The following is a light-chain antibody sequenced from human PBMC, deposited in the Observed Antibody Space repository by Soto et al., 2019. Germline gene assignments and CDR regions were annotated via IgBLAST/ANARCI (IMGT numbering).Light chain of an antibody. CDR3: QQYGSSPYT. CDR1: QSVSSSY. CDR2: GAS. J-gene: IGKJ2*01. V-gene: IGKV3-20*01. Sequence: EIVLTQSPGTLSLSPGEIATLSCRASQSVSSSYFAWYQQKPGQAPRLLLYGASSRATGIPDRFSGSGSGPDFTLIISRLEPEDFAVYYCQQYGSSPYTFGQGTKLEIK.